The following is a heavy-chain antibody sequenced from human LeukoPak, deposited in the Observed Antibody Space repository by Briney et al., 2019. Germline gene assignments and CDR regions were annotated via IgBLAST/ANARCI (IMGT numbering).Heavy chain of an antibody. D-gene: IGHD3-10*01. CDR3: ARLGSGSYRYFDY. CDR2: INAGNGNT. J-gene: IGHJ4*02. CDR1: GYTFTSYA. Sequence: ASVKVSCKASGYTFTSYAMHWVRRAPGQRLEWMGWINAGNGNTKYSQKFQGRVTITRDTSASTAYMELSSLRSEDTAVYYCARLGSGSYRYFDYWGQGTLVTVSS. V-gene: IGHV1-3*01.